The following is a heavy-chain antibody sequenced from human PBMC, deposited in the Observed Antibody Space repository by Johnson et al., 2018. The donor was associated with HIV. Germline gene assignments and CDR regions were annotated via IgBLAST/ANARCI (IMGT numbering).Heavy chain of an antibody. CDR2: ISSSGRTI. J-gene: IGHJ3*02. D-gene: IGHD3-9*01. CDR1: GFIFSDYY. V-gene: IGHV3-11*04. CDR3: AREEGTDILTRGDAFDI. Sequence: VQLVESGGGLVQPGGSLRLSCAASGFIFSDYYMTWIRQAPGKGLESISYISSSGRTIYYADSVKGRFTMSRDNAKKSLYLQMNSLRAEDTAVYYCAREEGTDILTRGDAFDIWGQGTMVTVSS.